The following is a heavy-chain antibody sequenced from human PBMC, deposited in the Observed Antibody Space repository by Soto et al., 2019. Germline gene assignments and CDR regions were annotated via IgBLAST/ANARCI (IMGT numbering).Heavy chain of an antibody. Sequence: QITLKESGPTLVKPTQTLTLTCTFSGFSLSTSGVGVGWIRQPPGKALEWLALIYWDDDKRYIPSLKSRLTLTKDTSKNQVVLTMTNMDPVDTATYYCVRRHSLSGSYMALGDYWGQGTLVPVSS. J-gene: IGHJ4*02. CDR1: GFSLSTSGVG. CDR3: VRRHSLSGSYMALGDY. V-gene: IGHV2-5*02. CDR2: IYWDDDK. D-gene: IGHD3-10*01.